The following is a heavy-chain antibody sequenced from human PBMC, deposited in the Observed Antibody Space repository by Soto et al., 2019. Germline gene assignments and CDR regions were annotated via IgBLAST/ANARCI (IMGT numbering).Heavy chain of an antibody. V-gene: IGHV1-3*01. CDR3: ARGGLYGSGSYHNKKRLKRPTFDY. D-gene: IGHD3-10*01. CDR2: INAGNGNT. J-gene: IGHJ4*02. Sequence: ASVKVSCKASGYTFTSYAMHWVRQAPGQRLEWMGWINAGNGNTKYSQKFQGRVTITRDTSASTAYMELSSLRSEDTAVYYCARGGLYGSGSYHNKKRLKRPTFDYWGQGTLVTVSS. CDR1: GYTFTSYA.